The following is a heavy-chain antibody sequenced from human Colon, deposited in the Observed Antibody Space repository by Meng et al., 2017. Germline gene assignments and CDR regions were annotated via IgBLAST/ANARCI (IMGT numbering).Heavy chain of an antibody. J-gene: IGHJ5*02. V-gene: IGHV4-34*02. D-gene: IGHD4-17*01. CDR1: GGSFSGFY. Sequence: PIQQGGAGPLKPSETLSLPCAVSGGSFSGFYWGWIRQPPGKGLEWIGEIDHFGISNYNSSLKGRLTMSVDTSKKQISLTLTSVTAADTAVYYCATGLRHGDWFDPWGPGTLVTVSS. CDR3: ATGLRHGDWFDP. CDR2: IDHFGIS.